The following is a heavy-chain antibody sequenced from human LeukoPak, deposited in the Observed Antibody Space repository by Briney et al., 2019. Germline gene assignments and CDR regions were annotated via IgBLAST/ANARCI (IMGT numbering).Heavy chain of an antibody. D-gene: IGHD3-3*01. Sequence: PSETLSLTCTVSGGSISSGGYYWSWIRQPPGKGLEWIGYIYHSGSTYYNPSLKSRVTISVDRSKNQFSLKLSSVTAADTAVYYCARDFGQRRDFYYYGLDVWGQGTTVTVSS. CDR1: GGSISSGGYY. V-gene: IGHV4-30-2*01. CDR3: ARDFGQRRDFYYYGLDV. CDR2: IYHSGST. J-gene: IGHJ6*02.